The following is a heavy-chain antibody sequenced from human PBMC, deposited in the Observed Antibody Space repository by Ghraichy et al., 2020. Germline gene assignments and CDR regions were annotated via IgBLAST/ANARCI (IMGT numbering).Heavy chain of an antibody. J-gene: IGHJ3*02. CDR2: IGTAGDT. D-gene: IGHD3-22*01. CDR1: GFTFSSYD. CDR3: ARGRGHYYDSSGYWDHDAFDI. Sequence: GGSLRLSCAASGFTFSSYDMHWVRQATGKGLEWVSAIGTAGDTYYPGSVKGRFTISRENAKNSLYLQMNSLRAGDTAVYYCARGRGHYYDSSGYWDHDAFDIWGQGTMVTVSS. V-gene: IGHV3-13*01.